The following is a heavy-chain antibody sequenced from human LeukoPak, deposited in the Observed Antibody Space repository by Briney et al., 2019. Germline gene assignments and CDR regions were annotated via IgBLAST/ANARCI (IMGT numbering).Heavy chain of an antibody. CDR3: AREGYGGPGAHLYYYYYGMDV. CDR2: IIPILGIA. Sequence: SVKVSCKASGGTFSSYAISWVRQAPGQGLEWMGRIIPILGIANYAQKFQGRVTITADKSASTAYMELSSLRSEDTAVYYCAREGYGGPGAHLYYYYYGMDVWGQGTTVTVSS. J-gene: IGHJ6*02. D-gene: IGHD4-23*01. V-gene: IGHV1-69*04. CDR1: GGTFSSYA.